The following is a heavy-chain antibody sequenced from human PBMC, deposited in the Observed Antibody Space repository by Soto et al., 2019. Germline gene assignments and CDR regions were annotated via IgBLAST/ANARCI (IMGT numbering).Heavy chain of an antibody. J-gene: IGHJ4*02. CDR2: IYHTGIT. V-gene: IGHV4-59*11. D-gene: IGHD6-25*01. CDR1: GDSISSPY. CDR3: ARTARLFDY. Sequence: SETLSLTCTVSGDSISSPYWSWIRQPPGKGLECIGYIYHTGITSYNPSLKSRVTVSLDTSKNQFSLKLSSVTAADTAVYYCARTARLFDYWGQGILVTVSS.